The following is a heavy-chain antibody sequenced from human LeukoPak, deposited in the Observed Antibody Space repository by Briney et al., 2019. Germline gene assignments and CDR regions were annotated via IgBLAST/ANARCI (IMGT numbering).Heavy chain of an antibody. CDR3: ARCGRITILGVVGRTGFDP. V-gene: IGHV3-11*04. D-gene: IGHD3-3*01. Sequence: PGGSLRLSCAASGFTFSDYYMSWIRQAPGKGLEWVSYISSSGNIIYYADSVKGRFTISRDNAKNSLYLQMNSLRADDTAVYYCARCGRITILGVVGRTGFDPWGQGILVTVSS. CDR1: GFTFSDYY. CDR2: ISSSGNII. J-gene: IGHJ5*02.